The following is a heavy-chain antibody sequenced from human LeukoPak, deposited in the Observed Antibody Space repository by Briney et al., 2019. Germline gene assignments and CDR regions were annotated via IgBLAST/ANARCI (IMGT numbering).Heavy chain of an antibody. Sequence: GGSLRLSCAASGFTFSSYAMHWVRQAPGKGLEWVAVISYDGCNKYYADSVKGRFTISRDNSKNTLYLQMNSLRAEDTAVYYCARAGGRYSYGLGYYYYMDVWGKGTTVTVSS. V-gene: IGHV3-30*04. J-gene: IGHJ6*03. CDR2: ISYDGCNK. CDR1: GFTFSSYA. CDR3: ARAGGRYSYGLGYYYYMDV. D-gene: IGHD5-18*01.